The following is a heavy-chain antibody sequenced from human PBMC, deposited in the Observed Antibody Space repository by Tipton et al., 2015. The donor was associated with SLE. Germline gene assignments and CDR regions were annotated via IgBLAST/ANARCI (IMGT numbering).Heavy chain of an antibody. CDR3: ARDKLGSSPHPFDP. V-gene: IGHV4-34*01. CDR2: TKADVGT. J-gene: IGHJ5*02. CDR1: GGTFGDYF. D-gene: IGHD1-26*01. Sequence: TLSLTCAVRGGTFGDYFWSWIRQSPGKGLEWLGETKADVGTKYNPSLMSRATISRDTSKNHFSLKLTSVTAADTAVYYCARDKLGSSPHPFDPWGHGTLVTVSS.